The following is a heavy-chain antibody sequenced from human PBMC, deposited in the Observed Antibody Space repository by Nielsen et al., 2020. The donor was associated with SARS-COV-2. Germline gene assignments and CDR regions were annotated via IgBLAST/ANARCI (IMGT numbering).Heavy chain of an antibody. Sequence: SLKISCAASGFTFDDYAMHWVRQAPGKGLEWVSGISWNSGSIGYADSVKGRFTISRDNAKNSLYLQMNSLRAEDTAVYYCARDLWYSSSWPYGMDVWGQGTTVTVSS. J-gene: IGHJ6*02. D-gene: IGHD6-13*01. CDR1: GFTFDDYA. CDR2: ISWNSGSI. CDR3: ARDLWYSSSWPYGMDV. V-gene: IGHV3-9*01.